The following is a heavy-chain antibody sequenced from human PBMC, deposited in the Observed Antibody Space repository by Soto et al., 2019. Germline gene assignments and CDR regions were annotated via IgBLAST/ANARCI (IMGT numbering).Heavy chain of an antibody. J-gene: IGHJ3*02. V-gene: IGHV1-2*04. CDR3: ARGGDSITMIVVAFGDAFDI. CDR1: GYTFTGYY. CDR2: INPNSGGT. Sequence: ASVKVSCKASGYTFTGYYMHWVRQAPGQGLEWMGWINPNSGGTNYAQKFQGWVTMTRDTSISTAYMELSRLRSDDTAVYYCARGGDSITMIVVAFGDAFDIWGQGTMVTVSS. D-gene: IGHD3-22*01.